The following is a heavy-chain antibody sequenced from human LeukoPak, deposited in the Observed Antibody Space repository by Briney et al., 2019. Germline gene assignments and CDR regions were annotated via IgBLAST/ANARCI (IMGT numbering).Heavy chain of an antibody. D-gene: IGHD1-14*01. Sequence: SETLSLTCSVSVDSVSNSHFYWAWIRQPPGKGLEWIGSVYYIETTYYISSLKSRVTISVDASKNQFSLSLNSVTAADTAVYYCARRRSHPDSAFDFWGQGTVVTVSS. CDR3: ARRRSHPDSAFDF. CDR2: VYYIETT. J-gene: IGHJ3*01. CDR1: VDSVSNSHFY. V-gene: IGHV4-39*01.